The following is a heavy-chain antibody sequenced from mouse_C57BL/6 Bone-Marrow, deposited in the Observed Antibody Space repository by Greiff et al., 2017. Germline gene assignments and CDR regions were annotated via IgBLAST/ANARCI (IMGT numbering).Heavy chain of an antibody. CDR3: ARSRYYYGSSLYYYAMDY. CDR2: INPSNGGT. CDR1: GYTFTSYW. J-gene: IGHJ4*01. V-gene: IGHV1-53*01. D-gene: IGHD1-1*01. Sequence: QVQLQQPGTELVKPGASVKLSCKASGYTFTSYWMHWVKQRPGQGLEWIGNINPSNGGTNYNEKFKSKATLTVDKSSSTAYMQRSSLTSEDSAVYYCARSRYYYGSSLYYYAMDYWGQGTSVTVSS.